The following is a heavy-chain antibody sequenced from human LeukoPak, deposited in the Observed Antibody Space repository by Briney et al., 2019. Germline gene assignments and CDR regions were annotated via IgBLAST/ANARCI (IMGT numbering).Heavy chain of an antibody. CDR2: ISYDGSNK. Sequence: GGSLRLSCAASGFAFSSYGMHWVRQAPGKGLEWVAVISYDGSNKYYADSVKGRFTISRDNSKNTLYLQMNSLRAEDTAVYYCAKDMEAVAGTSFDYWGQGTLVTVSS. J-gene: IGHJ4*02. D-gene: IGHD6-19*01. CDR3: AKDMEAVAGTSFDY. V-gene: IGHV3-30*18. CDR1: GFAFSSYG.